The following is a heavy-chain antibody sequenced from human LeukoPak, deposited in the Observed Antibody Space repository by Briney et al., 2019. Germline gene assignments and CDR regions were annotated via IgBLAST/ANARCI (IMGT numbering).Heavy chain of an antibody. J-gene: IGHJ4*02. CDR1: GGSFSGYY. V-gene: IGHV4-4*07. CDR3: ARDQAVAGTSHFDY. CDR2: IYTSGST. Sequence: SETLSLTCAVYGGSFSGYYWSWIRQPAGKGLEWIGRIYTSGSTNYNPSLKSRVTMSVDTSKNQFSLKLSSVTAADTAVYYCARDQAVAGTSHFDYWGQGTLVTVSS. D-gene: IGHD6-19*01.